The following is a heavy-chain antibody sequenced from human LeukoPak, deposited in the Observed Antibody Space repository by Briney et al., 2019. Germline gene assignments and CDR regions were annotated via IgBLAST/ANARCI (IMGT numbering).Heavy chain of an antibody. J-gene: IGHJ4*02. Sequence: SQTLSLTCTVSGGSISSSPYYWSWIRRPAGKGLEWIVRILASGSTDYSPSLKSRVNISVDTSKNQSSLDLNSVTAAYTAVYYCASGRSNYYRSPLDSWGQGTLVTVSS. CDR3: ASGRSNYYRSPLDS. CDR1: GGSISSSPYY. V-gene: IGHV4-61*02. D-gene: IGHD3-22*01. CDR2: ILASGST.